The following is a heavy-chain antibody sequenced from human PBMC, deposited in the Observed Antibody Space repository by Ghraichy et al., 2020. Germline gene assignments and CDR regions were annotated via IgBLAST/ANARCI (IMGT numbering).Heavy chain of an antibody. J-gene: IGHJ4*02. CDR2: ISAYNGNT. D-gene: IGHD2-15*01. CDR3: ARDFGSGSTPRKFDY. CDR1: GYTFTSYG. Sequence: ASVKVSCKASGYTFTSYGISWVRQAPGQGLEWMGWISAYNGNTNYAQKLQGRVTMTTDTSTSTAYMELRSLRSDDTAVYYCARDFGSGSTPRKFDYWGQGTLVTVSS. V-gene: IGHV1-18*01.